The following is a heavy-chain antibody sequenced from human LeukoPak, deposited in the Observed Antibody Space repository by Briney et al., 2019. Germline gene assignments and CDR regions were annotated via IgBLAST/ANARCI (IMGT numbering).Heavy chain of an antibody. D-gene: IGHD2-15*01. J-gene: IGHJ4*02. CDR1: GGSFSGYY. CDR3: ARRRRGRSFDY. Sequence: SETLSLTCAVYGGSFSGYYWSWIRQPPGKGLEWIGEINHSGSTDYNPSLKSRVTISVETSKNQFSLKLSSVTAADTAVYYCARRRRGRSFDYWGQGTLVTVSS. CDR2: INHSGST. V-gene: IGHV4-34*01.